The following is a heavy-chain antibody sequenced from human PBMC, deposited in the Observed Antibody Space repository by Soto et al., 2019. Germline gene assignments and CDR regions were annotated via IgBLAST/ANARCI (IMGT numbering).Heavy chain of an antibody. V-gene: IGHV3-33*01. J-gene: IGHJ6*02. CDR3: ASEVLLWFGESPGTDV. Sequence: QVQLVESGGGVVQPGRSLRLSCAASGFTFSSYGMHWVRQAPGKGLEWVAVIRYDGSNKYYADSVKGRFTISRDNSKKARNLQMNRRRAEDTAVYYCASEVLLWFGESPGTDVWGQGTTVTVSS. CDR1: GFTFSSYG. D-gene: IGHD3-10*01. CDR2: IRYDGSNK.